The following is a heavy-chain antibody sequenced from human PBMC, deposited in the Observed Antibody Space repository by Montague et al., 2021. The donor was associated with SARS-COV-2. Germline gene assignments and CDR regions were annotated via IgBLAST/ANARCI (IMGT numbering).Heavy chain of an antibody. CDR2: IHYIGNT. Sequence: SETLSLTCNVSGASISRSDYYWAWIRQPPGKGLELIGSIHYIGNTYYYPSLQSRVTIYVDTSENQLSLKLMSVIAADTAVHYCARLLPEGIVVATDIPFDSWGQGTLVTVSS. D-gene: IGHD2-21*02. J-gene: IGHJ5*01. V-gene: IGHV4-39*01. CDR1: GASISRSDYY. CDR3: ARLLPEGIVVATDIPFDS.